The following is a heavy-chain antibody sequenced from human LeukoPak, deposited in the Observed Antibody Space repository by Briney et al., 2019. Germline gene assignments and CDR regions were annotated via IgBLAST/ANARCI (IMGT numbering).Heavy chain of an antibody. D-gene: IGHD2-15*01. CDR1: GFTFSSYA. V-gene: IGHV3-21*04. Sequence: GGSLRVSCTASGFTFSSYAMTWVRQAPGKGLEWVSSMSSGGTYLYYADSVRGRFTISRDNAKNSLYLVMKSLRAEDTATYFCARDRPTGASRLFVVQWGQGTLVSVSS. CDR2: MSSGGTYL. J-gene: IGHJ4*02. CDR3: ARDRPTGASRLFVVQ.